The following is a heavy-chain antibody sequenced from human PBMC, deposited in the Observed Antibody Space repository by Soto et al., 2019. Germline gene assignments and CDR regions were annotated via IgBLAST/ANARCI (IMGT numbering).Heavy chain of an antibody. CDR2: IIPIFGTA. Sequence: SVKVSCKASGGTFSSYAISWVRQAPGQGLEWMGGIIPIFGTANYAQKFQGRVTITADESTSTACMELSSLRSEDTAVYYCARVGLVEDIVVVPAADYYYYGMDVWGQGTTVTVSS. CDR1: GGTFSSYA. J-gene: IGHJ6*02. D-gene: IGHD2-2*01. V-gene: IGHV1-69*13. CDR3: ARVGLVEDIVVVPAADYYYYGMDV.